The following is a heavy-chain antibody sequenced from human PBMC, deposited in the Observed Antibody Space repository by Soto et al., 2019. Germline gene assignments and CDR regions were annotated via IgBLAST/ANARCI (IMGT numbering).Heavy chain of an antibody. CDR2: IYYSGST. CDR1: GGSISSGGYY. D-gene: IGHD3-22*01. J-gene: IGHJ3*02. CDR3: ARESDSSGYYYADAFDI. Sequence: SETLSLTCTVSGGSISSGGYYWSWIRQHPGKGLEWIGYIYYSGSTYYNPSLKSRVTISVDTSKNQFSLKLSSVTAADTAVYYCARESDSSGYYYADAFDIWGQGTMVT. V-gene: IGHV4-31*03.